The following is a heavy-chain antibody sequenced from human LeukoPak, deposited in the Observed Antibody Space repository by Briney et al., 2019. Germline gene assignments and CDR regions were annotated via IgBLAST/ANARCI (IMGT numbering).Heavy chain of an antibody. D-gene: IGHD3-22*01. CDR1: GFTFGDYA. CDR3: TGYYYDSSGHPPFDY. V-gene: IGHV3-49*03. Sequence: GGSLRLSCTASGFTFGDYAMSWFRQAPGKGLEWVGFIRSKAYGGTTEYAASVKGRFTISRDDSKSIAYLQMNSLKTEDTAVYYCTGYYYDSSGHPPFDYWGQGTLVTVSS. CDR2: IRSKAYGGTT. J-gene: IGHJ4*02.